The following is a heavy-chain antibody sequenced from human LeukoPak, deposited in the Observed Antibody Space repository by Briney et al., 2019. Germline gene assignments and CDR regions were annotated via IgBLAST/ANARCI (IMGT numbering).Heavy chain of an antibody. CDR3: VRPLGAYSY. Sequence: GGSLRLSCAASGFIFSTSWMHWVRQAPGKGLVWVSRINTDGSITTYADSVKGRFTISRDNAENTVYLQMNSLRAEDTAVYYCVRPLGAYSYWGHGTLVTVSS. V-gene: IGHV3-74*01. D-gene: IGHD2-15*01. J-gene: IGHJ4*01. CDR2: INTDGSIT. CDR1: GFIFSTSW.